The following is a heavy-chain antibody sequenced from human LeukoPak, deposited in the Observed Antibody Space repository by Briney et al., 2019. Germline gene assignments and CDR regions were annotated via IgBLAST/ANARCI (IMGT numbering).Heavy chain of an antibody. J-gene: IGHJ6*03. CDR1: GFTFSSYA. V-gene: IGHV3-23*01. CDR3: AKVTASGSYYNYYMDV. Sequence: GGSLRLSCAASGFTFSSYAMSWVRQAPGKGLEWVSAISGSGGTTYYADSVKGRFTISRDNSKNTLYLQMNSLRAEDTAVYYCAKVTASGSYYNYYMDVWGKGTTVTVSS. D-gene: IGHD3-10*01. CDR2: ISGSGGTT.